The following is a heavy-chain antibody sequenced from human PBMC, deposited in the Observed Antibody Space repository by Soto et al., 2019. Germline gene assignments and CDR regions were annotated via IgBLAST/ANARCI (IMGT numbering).Heavy chain of an antibody. CDR2: ISGSGGST. CDR3: TTDSYSSITIVRFDY. V-gene: IGHV3-23*01. CDR1: GFTFSSYA. D-gene: IGHD2-2*01. J-gene: IGHJ4*01. Sequence: GGSLRLSCAASGFTFSSYAMSWVRQAPGKGLEWVSAISGSGGSTYYADSVKGRFTISRDNSKNTLYLQMNSLRAEDTAVYYYTTDSYSSITIVRFDYWGHGTLVTVSS.